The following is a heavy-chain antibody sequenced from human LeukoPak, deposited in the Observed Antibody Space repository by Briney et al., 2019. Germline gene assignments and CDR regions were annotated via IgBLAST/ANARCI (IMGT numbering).Heavy chain of an antibody. J-gene: IGHJ4*02. Sequence: RGSLRLSCAASGFTFSSYAMSWVRQAPGKGLEWVSGISGSGDNTYYADSVKGRFTISRDNSKSTLYVQVNSLGTEDTAAYYCAKGSYYDSSGSFYFDYWGQGTLVTVSS. CDR1: GFTFSSYA. CDR3: AKGSYYDSSGSFYFDY. V-gene: IGHV3-23*01. CDR2: ISGSGDNT. D-gene: IGHD3-22*01.